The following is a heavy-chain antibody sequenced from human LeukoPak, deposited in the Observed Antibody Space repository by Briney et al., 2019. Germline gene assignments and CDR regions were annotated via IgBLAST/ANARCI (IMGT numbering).Heavy chain of an antibody. J-gene: IGHJ6*03. Sequence: SETLSLTCTVSGGSISSYCWSWIRQPAGKGLEWIGRIYTSGSTNYNPSLKSRVTMSVDTSKNQFSLKLSSVTAADTAVYYCARDFWVVGANHYYYYMDVWGKGTTVTFSS. D-gene: IGHD1-26*01. CDR1: GGSISSYC. CDR2: IYTSGST. V-gene: IGHV4-4*07. CDR3: ARDFWVVGANHYYYYMDV.